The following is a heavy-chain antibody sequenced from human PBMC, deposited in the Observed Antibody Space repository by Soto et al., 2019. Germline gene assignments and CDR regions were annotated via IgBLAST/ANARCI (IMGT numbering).Heavy chain of an antibody. CDR1: GGSISSGRYY. CDR3: ARANYGQWLDY. J-gene: IGHJ4*02. V-gene: IGHV4-31*03. D-gene: IGHD6-19*01. Sequence: QVQLQESGPGLVKPSQTLSLTCTVSGGSISSGRYYWTWIRHHPGKGLEWIGYISYSGSTYYNPSIKSRITISSDTSKNQFSLKLSSMTAADTAVYYCARANYGQWLDYWGQGTLVTVSS. CDR2: ISYSGST.